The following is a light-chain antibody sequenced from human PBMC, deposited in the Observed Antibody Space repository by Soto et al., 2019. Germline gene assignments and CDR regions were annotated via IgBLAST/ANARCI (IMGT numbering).Light chain of an antibody. Sequence: QSALTQPASVSGSPGQSITISCTGTSSDVGSYNLVSWYQQHPGKAPKLMIYEGSKRPSGVSNRFSGSKSGNTASLTISGLQAEDEADYYCCSYAGSLYVVFGGGTQRPS. J-gene: IGLJ2*01. V-gene: IGLV2-23*01. CDR1: SSDVGSYNL. CDR3: CSYAGSLYVV. CDR2: EGS.